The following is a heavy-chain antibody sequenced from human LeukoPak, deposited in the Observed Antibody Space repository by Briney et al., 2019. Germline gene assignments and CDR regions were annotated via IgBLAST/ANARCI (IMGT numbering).Heavy chain of an antibody. V-gene: IGHV3-15*01. Sequence: PGGSLRLSCAASGFTFSNAWMSWVRQAPGKGLEWVGHIKSKTDGGTTDYAAPVKGRFTISRDDSKNTLYLQMNSLKTEDTAVYYCTTAGRFEWLHYYYYYYMDVWGKGTTVTVSS. CDR1: GFTFSNAW. CDR2: IKSKTDGGTT. D-gene: IGHD3-9*01. CDR3: TTAGRFEWLHYYYYYYMDV. J-gene: IGHJ6*03.